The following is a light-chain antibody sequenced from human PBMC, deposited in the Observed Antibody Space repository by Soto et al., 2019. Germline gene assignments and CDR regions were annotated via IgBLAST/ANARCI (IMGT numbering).Light chain of an antibody. Sequence: EIVLTQSPDILSLSPGERATLACRARQSFSSSYLAWYQQKPDQAPRLLIYGASSRATGIPDRFSGSGSGTAFPLTISSLEPEDFAVYYCQHYGSALFTFGPGTKVDVK. J-gene: IGKJ3*01. CDR3: QHYGSALFT. V-gene: IGKV3-20*01. CDR2: GAS. CDR1: QSFSSSY.